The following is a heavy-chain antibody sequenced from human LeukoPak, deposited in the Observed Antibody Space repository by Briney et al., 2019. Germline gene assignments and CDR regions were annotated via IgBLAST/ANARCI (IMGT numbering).Heavy chain of an antibody. V-gene: IGHV4-38-2*02. CDR1: GYSISSGHY. CDR2: IYHSGPT. D-gene: IGHD2-21*01. CDR3: ARDVDRFDY. Sequence: SETLSLTCSVSGYSISSGHYWGWIRQPPGKGLEWIGSIYHSGPTYYNPSLKSRGTISVDTSKNHFSLTLSSVTAADTAVYYCARDVDRFDYWGQGTLVTVSS. J-gene: IGHJ4*01.